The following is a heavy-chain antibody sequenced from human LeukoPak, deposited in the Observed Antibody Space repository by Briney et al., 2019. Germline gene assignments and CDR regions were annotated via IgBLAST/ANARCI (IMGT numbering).Heavy chain of an antibody. D-gene: IGHD3-16*01. J-gene: IGHJ4*02. CDR1: GFTFRSYW. CDR3: ARELNGYGYYFFDY. Sequence: GGSLRPSCAASGFTFRSYWMSWVRQAPGKGLEWVANIKQDGSEKDYVDSVKGRFTISRDNAKNSLYLQMNGLGAEDTAVYYCARELNGYGYYFFDYWGPGTLVTVSS. CDR2: IKQDGSEK. V-gene: IGHV3-7*01.